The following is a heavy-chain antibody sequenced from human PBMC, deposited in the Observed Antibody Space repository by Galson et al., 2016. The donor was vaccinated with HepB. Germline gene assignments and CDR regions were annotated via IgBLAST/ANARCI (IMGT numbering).Heavy chain of an antibody. D-gene: IGHD5-24*01. CDR2: IYSDGRT. J-gene: IGHJ5*02. CDR3: AKDATAAPAPYNYFDP. Sequence: SLRLSCAASGFSVSRNYMTWVRQAPGKGLEWVSSIYSDGRTYYADSVKGRFTISRDNSKNTLYLQMDSLRAEDTAVYYCAKDATAAPAPYNYFDPWGQGTPVTVSS. V-gene: IGHV3-53*01. CDR1: GFSVSRNY.